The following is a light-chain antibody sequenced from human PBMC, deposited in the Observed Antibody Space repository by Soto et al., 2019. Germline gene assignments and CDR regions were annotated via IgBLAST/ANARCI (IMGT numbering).Light chain of an antibody. Sequence: IQLTQSPSSLSASVGDRVTITCRASQGISSYLAWYQQKPGKAPKLLIYAASTLQSGVPSRFSGSGSGTDSTLTISSLQPEDFATYYCQQLNSYTGGFTFGPGTKVDIK. CDR1: QGISSY. J-gene: IGKJ3*01. CDR3: QQLNSYTGGFT. V-gene: IGKV1-9*01. CDR2: AAS.